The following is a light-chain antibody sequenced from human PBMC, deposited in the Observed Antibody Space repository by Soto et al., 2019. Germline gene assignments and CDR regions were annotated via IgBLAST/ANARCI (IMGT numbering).Light chain of an antibody. V-gene: IGLV2-14*01. Sequence: QSALTQPASVSGSPGQSITISCTGTSSDVGGYNYVSWYQQHPGKAPKLMIYEVSNRPSGVSNRFSGSKSGNTASLTISGLQAEDEADYYCSSYTTSSPLVFGTGTNLPAL. J-gene: IGLJ1*01. CDR1: SSDVGGYNY. CDR2: EVS. CDR3: SSYTTSSPLV.